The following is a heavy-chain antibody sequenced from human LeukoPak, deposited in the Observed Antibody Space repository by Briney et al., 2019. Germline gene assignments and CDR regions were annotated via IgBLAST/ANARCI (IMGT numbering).Heavy chain of an antibody. Sequence: PSETLSLTCTVSGGSISSGSYYWSWIRQPPGKGLEWIGYIYYSGSTNYNPSLKSRVTISVDTSKNQFSLKLSSVTAADTAVYYCARTSPRVGDAFDIWGQGTMVTVSS. CDR1: GGSISSGSYY. V-gene: IGHV4-61*01. CDR2: IYYSGST. CDR3: ARTSPRVGDAFDI. D-gene: IGHD1-26*01. J-gene: IGHJ3*02.